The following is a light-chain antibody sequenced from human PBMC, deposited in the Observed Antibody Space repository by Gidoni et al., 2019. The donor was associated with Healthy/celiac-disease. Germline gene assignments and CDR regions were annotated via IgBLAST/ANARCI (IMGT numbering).Light chain of an antibody. V-gene: IGLV8-61*01. CDR2: STN. CDR1: SGSVSTSYY. CDR3: VLYMGSGISWV. Sequence: QTVVPQEPSFSVSPGGTVTLTCGLSSGSVSTSYYPSWYQQTPGQAPRTLIYSTNTRSSGVPDRFSGSILGNKAALTITGAQADDESDYYCVLYMGSGISWVFGGGTKLTVL. J-gene: IGLJ3*02.